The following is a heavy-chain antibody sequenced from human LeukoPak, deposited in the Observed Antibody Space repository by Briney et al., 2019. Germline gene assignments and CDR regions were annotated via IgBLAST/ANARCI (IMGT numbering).Heavy chain of an antibody. D-gene: IGHD3-22*01. Sequence: ASVKVSCKASGYTFTGYYMHWVRQAPGQGLEWMGWFNPNSGGTDYAQKFQGRVTMTRDTSISTAYMELSRLRSDDTAVYYCAGGNYYDSTAPAYWGQGTLVTVSS. CDR2: FNPNSGGT. CDR1: GYTFTGYY. J-gene: IGHJ4*02. V-gene: IGHV1-2*02. CDR3: AGGNYYDSTAPAY.